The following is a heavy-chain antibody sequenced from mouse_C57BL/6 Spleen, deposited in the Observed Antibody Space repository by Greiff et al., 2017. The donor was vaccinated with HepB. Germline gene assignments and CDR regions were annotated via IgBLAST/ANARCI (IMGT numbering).Heavy chain of an antibody. V-gene: IGHV1-52*01. D-gene: IGHD1-2*01. CDR3: ARDYYGEYYYAMDY. CDR2: IDPSDSET. CDR1: GYTFTSYW. Sequence: QVQLQQPGAELVRPGSSVKLSCKASGYTFTSYWMHWVKQRPIQGLEWIGNIDPSDSETHYNQKFKDKATLTVDKSSSTAYMQLSSLTSEDSAVYYCARDYYGEYYYAMDYWGQGTSVTVSS. J-gene: IGHJ4*01.